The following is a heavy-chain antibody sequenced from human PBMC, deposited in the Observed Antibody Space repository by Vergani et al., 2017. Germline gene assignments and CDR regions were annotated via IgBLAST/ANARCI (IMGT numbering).Heavy chain of an antibody. J-gene: IGHJ4*02. Sequence: QVQLKQWGAGLLKPSETLSLTCAVYGGSFSVYYWRWIRQPPGKGLEWIGEIIHSGSTNYNPSLKSRVTISVDTSKNQFSLNLSTVTAADTAVYYCARVPMRGVIIDCWSQGTLVTVSS. CDR2: IIHSGST. CDR3: ARVPMRGVIIDC. V-gene: IGHV4-34*12. CDR1: GGSFSVYY. D-gene: IGHD3-10*01.